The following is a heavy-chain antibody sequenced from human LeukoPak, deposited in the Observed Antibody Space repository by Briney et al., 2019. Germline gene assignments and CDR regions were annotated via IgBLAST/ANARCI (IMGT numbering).Heavy chain of an antibody. CDR2: IYYSGST. V-gene: IGHV4-59*08. D-gene: IGHD6-13*01. J-gene: IGHJ4*02. CDR3: AGTKSSSSWYGLFDY. Sequence: SETLSLTCTVPGGSISSYYWSWIRQPPGKGLEWIGYIYYSGSTNYNPSLKSRVTISVDTSKNQFSLKLSSVTAAGTAVYYYAGTKSSSSWYGLFDYWGQGTLVTVSS. CDR1: GGSISSYY.